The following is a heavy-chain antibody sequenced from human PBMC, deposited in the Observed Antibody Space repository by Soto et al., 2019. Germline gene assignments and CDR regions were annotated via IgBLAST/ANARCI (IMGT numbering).Heavy chain of an antibody. CDR2: ISSNGGST. CDR3: ARVVGYCGGGRPPHRRAFDI. J-gene: IGHJ3*02. Sequence: PGGSVRLSCAASGFTFSSYAMHWVRQAPGKGLEYVSAISSNGGSTYYADSVKGRFTVSRDNSKNTLYLQMGSLRAEDMAVYYCARVVGYCGGGRPPHRRAFDIWGQGTMVTVSS. CDR1: GFTFSSYA. D-gene: IGHD2-21*01. V-gene: IGHV3-64*02.